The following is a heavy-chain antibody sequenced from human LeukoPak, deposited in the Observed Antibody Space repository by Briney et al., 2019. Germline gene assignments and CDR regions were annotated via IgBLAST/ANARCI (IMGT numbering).Heavy chain of an antibody. CDR3: ARARYIIAAAGTS. V-gene: IGHV3-48*04. D-gene: IGHD6-13*01. J-gene: IGHJ5*02. CDR1: GFTFSSYG. CDR2: ISSSGSTI. Sequence: SGGSLRLSCAASGFTFSSYGMHWVRQAPGKGLEWVSYISSSGSTIYYADSVKGRFTISRDNAKNSLYLQMNSLRAEDTAVYYCARARYIIAAAGTSWGQGTLVTVSS.